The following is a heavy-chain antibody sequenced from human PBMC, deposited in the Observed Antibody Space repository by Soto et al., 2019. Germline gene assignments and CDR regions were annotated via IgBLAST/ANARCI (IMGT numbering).Heavy chain of an antibody. CDR2: INPNSGGT. Sequence: QVQLVQSGAEVKKPGASVKVSCKASGYTFTGYYMHWVRQAPGQGLEWMGWINPNSGGTNYAQKFQGRVTMTRDTSLRTGYMGLSRLRTEDTAVYYCARALTWTTGWFDPWGQGTLVTVSS. CDR3: ARALTWTTGWFDP. J-gene: IGHJ5*02. V-gene: IGHV1-2*02. D-gene: IGHD1-7*01. CDR1: GYTFTGYY.